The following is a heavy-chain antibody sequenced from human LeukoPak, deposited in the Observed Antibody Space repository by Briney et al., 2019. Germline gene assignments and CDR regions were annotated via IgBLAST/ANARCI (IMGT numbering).Heavy chain of an antibody. CDR1: GFTVSNNY. CDR3: ARELRIVDTTMLNYYYYYYMDV. J-gene: IGHJ6*03. Sequence: GGSLRLSCAASGFTVSNNYMNWVRQAPGKGLEWVSGIYSGATTYYADSVKGRFTISRDNSKNTLSLQMNSLRAEDAAVYYCARELRIVDTTMLNYYYYYYMDVWGKGTTVTVSS. CDR2: IYSGATT. V-gene: IGHV3-53*01. D-gene: IGHD5-18*01.